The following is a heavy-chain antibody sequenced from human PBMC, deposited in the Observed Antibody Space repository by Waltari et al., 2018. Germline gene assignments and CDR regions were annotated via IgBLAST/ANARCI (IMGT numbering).Heavy chain of an antibody. CDR3: ATYIGASVGTAAFDV. J-gene: IGHJ3*01. D-gene: IGHD5-12*01. CDR2: VSYSGTT. Sequence: QLQLQESGPRLVRPSATLSPICRVPGVSITSSTHYWAWLRQSPGQGLEWIGTVSYSGTTYISPSLKSRVSVSRDTSKNQVSLILGSVTAADMAVYYCATYIGASVGTAAFDVWGQGTMVTVSS. V-gene: IGHV4-39*01. CDR1: GVSITSSTHY.